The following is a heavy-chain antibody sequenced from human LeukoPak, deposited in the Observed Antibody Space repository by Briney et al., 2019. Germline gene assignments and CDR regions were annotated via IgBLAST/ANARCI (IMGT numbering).Heavy chain of an antibody. CDR2: IKSETDGGTT. J-gene: IGHJ4*02. CDR3: TRRSSAAGRQYFDY. Sequence: GGSLRLSCAASDFTFSSAWMNWVRQAPGKGLEWVGRIKSETDGGTTDYAAPVKGTFTISRDDSENTLYLQMNSLKTEDTAVYYCTRRSSAAGRQYFDYWGQGTLVTVSS. V-gene: IGHV3-15*07. CDR1: DFTFSSAW. D-gene: IGHD6-13*01.